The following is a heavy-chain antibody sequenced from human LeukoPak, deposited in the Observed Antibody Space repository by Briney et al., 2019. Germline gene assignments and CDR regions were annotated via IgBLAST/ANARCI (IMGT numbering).Heavy chain of an antibody. V-gene: IGHV5-51*01. CDR2: AYPRDSDT. CDR3: ARPGERSRRDWNLDQ. D-gene: IGHD1-1*01. CDR1: GFSFSNYW. Sequence: GESLKISCKAYGFSFSNYWIGWVRQVPGKGLEWMGIAYPRDSDTRYSPSFQGQVTISADKSISTAYLQWSSLKASDTAVYYCARPGERSRRDWNLDQWGQGTLVTVSS. J-gene: IGHJ4*02.